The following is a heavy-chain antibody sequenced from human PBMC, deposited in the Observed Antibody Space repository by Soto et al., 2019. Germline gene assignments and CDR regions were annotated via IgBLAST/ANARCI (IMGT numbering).Heavy chain of an antibody. CDR1: GGSISSYY. D-gene: IGHD6-13*01. V-gene: IGHV4-4*07. J-gene: IGHJ6*02. CDR3: ARDSGSSSRLNYYYYYGMDV. CDR2: IYTSGST. Sequence: SETLSLTCTVSGGSISSYYWSWIRQPAGKGLEWIGRIYTSGSTNYNPSLKSRVTMSVDTSKNQFSLKLSSVTAADTAVYYCARDSGSSSRLNYYYYYGMDVWGQGTTVTVSS.